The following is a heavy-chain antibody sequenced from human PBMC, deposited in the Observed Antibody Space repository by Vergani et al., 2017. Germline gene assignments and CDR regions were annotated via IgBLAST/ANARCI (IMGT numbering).Heavy chain of an antibody. CDR3: ARHTSSYYYDSSGYYIGEYFQH. Sequence: QVQLQESGPGLVKPSETLSLTCAVSGYSISSGYYWGWIRQPPGKGLEWIGSIYHSGSTYYNPSLKCRVTISVDTSKNQFSLKLSSVTAADTAVYYCARHTSSYYYDSSGYYIGEYFQHWGQGTLVTVSS. V-gene: IGHV4-38-2*01. J-gene: IGHJ1*01. CDR2: IYHSGST. D-gene: IGHD3-22*01. CDR1: GYSISSGYY.